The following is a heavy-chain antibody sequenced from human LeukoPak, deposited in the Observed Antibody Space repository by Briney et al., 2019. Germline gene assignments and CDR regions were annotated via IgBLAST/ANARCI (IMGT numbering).Heavy chain of an antibody. CDR1: GYTFTCYG. CDR2: INPNTAGT. Sequence: ASVKVSCKASGYTFTCYGISWVRQAPGQGLEWMGWINPNTAGTNYAQNFQGRVTMTRDTSISTAYMELSRLTSDDTAVYYCARGPIVVVPAATYLNWFDPWGQGTLVTVSS. J-gene: IGHJ5*02. CDR3: ARGPIVVVPAATYLNWFDP. V-gene: IGHV1-2*02. D-gene: IGHD2-2*01.